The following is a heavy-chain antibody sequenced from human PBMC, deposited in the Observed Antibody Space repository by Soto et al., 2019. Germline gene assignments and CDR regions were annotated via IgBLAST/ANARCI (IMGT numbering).Heavy chain of an antibody. Sequence: PSETLSLTCTVSGGSITSNGYHWTWIRQLPGEGLEWIGYIDYRGSAYSNPSLKSRVTMSLDTSKSQFSLSLSSVTAADTAVYYCARVGTSAGTFGCFDYWGQGTPVTVSS. J-gene: IGHJ4*02. CDR1: GGSITSNGYH. V-gene: IGHV4-31*03. CDR3: ARVGTSAGTFGCFDY. D-gene: IGHD6-13*01. CDR2: IDYRGSA.